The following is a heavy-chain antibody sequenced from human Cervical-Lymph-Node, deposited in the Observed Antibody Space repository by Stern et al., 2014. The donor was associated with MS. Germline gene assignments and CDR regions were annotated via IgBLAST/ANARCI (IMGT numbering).Heavy chain of an antibody. V-gene: IGHV3-33*01. J-gene: IGHJ4*02. CDR3: ARDTSWIQLWSYFDY. CDR1: GFTFHDYG. Sequence: VQLVESGGGVVQPGRSLRLSCAASGFTFHDYGMHWVRQAPGKGLEWVAIIWYDGTKKYYADSVKGRFTIYRDNSKNMLYLQMNSLTAEDTAVYYCARDTSWIQLWSYFDYWGQGILVTVPP. D-gene: IGHD5-18*01. CDR2: IWYDGTKK.